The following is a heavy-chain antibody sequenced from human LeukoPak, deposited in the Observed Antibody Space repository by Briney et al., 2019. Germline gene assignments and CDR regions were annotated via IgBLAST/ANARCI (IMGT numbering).Heavy chain of an antibody. CDR3: ARVVSIVGATRWFDP. D-gene: IGHD1-26*01. Sequence: PSQTLSLTCTVSGNSISSGDNYWSWIRQPAGKGLEWIGRIYTSGSTNYNPSLKSRVTISGDTSKNQFSLRLSSVTAADTAVYYCARVVSIVGATRWFDPWGQGTLVTVSS. CDR1: GNSISSGDNY. CDR2: IYTSGST. J-gene: IGHJ5*02. V-gene: IGHV4-61*02.